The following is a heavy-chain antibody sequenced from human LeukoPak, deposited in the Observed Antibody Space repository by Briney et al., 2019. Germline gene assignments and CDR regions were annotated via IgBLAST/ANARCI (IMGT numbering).Heavy chain of an antibody. J-gene: IGHJ4*02. CDR3: ARGRPYSSSWYGGRKNDY. Sequence: PGGSLRLSCTASGFTFGDYAMSWFRQAPGKGLEWIGEINHSGSTNYNPSLKSRVTISVDTSKNQFSLKLSSVTAADTAVYYCARGRPYSSSWYGGRKNDYWGQGTLVTVSS. D-gene: IGHD6-13*01. CDR2: INHSGST. V-gene: IGHV4-34*01. CDR1: GFTFGDYA.